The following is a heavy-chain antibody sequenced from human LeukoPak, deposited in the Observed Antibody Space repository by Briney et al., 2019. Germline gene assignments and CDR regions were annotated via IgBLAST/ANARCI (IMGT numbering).Heavy chain of an antibody. V-gene: IGHV4-39*07. CDR3: TRNSGIIFGFRYSDL. CDR1: GGSISSSSYY. CDR2: IYYSGST. D-gene: IGHD3/OR15-3a*01. Sequence: PSETLSLTCTVSGGSISSSSYYWGWIRQPPGKGLGWIGTIYYSGSTYYNPSLKSRVTISVETSKNQFSLKLSSVTAADTAVYYCTRNSGIIFGFRYSDLWGRGTLVTVSS. J-gene: IGHJ2*01.